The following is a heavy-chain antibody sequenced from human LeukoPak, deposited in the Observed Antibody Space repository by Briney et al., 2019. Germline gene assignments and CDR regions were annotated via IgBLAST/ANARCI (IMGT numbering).Heavy chain of an antibody. V-gene: IGHV1-18*04. CDR2: ISAYNGNT. Sequence: ASVKVSCKASGYTFTGYYMHWVRQAPGQGLEWMGWISAYNGNTNYAQKLQGRVTMTTDTSTSTAYMELRSLRSDDTAVYYCAREGYYYDSSGYSLYYFDYWGQGTLVTVPS. D-gene: IGHD3-22*01. CDR3: AREGYYYDSSGYSLYYFDY. J-gene: IGHJ4*02. CDR1: GYTFTGYY.